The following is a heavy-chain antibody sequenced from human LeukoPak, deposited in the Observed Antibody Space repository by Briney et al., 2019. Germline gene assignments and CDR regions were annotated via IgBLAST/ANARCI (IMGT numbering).Heavy chain of an antibody. J-gene: IGHJ4*02. V-gene: IGHV4-31*03. CDR2: IYYSGST. CDR3: AGSAGFLDIDY. CDR1: GGSISSGGYY. Sequence: PSETLSLTCTVSGGSISSGGYYWSWTRQHPGKGLEWIGYIYYSGSTYYNPSLKSRVTISVDTSKNQFSLKLSSVTAADTAVYYCAGSAGFLDIDYWGQGTLVTVSS. D-gene: IGHD3/OR15-3a*01.